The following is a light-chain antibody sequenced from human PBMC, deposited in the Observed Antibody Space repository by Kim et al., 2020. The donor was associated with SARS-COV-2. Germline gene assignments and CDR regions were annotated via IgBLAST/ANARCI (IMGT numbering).Light chain of an antibody. V-gene: IGLV2-18*02. Sequence: GQSVTIPCTGTSSDVGGYDRVSWYQQPPGTAPKLMIYEVTNRPSGVPDRFSGSKSGNTASLTISGLQAEDEADYYCCSCTSTRTRVFGGGTQLTVL. J-gene: IGLJ2*01. CDR2: EVT. CDR3: CSCTSTRTRV. CDR1: SSDVGGYDR.